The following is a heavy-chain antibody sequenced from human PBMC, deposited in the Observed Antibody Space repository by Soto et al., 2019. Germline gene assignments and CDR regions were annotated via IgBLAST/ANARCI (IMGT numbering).Heavy chain of an antibody. V-gene: IGHV4-30-2*01. Sequence: SETLSLTCAVSGGSISSGGYSGSWIRQPTGKGLEWIGYIYHSGSTYYNPSLKSRVTISVDRSKNQFSLKLSSVTAADTAVYYCARVPDRWGQGTLVPVSS. J-gene: IGHJ5*02. CDR1: GGSISSGGYS. D-gene: IGHD2-2*01. CDR2: IYHSGST. CDR3: ARVPDR.